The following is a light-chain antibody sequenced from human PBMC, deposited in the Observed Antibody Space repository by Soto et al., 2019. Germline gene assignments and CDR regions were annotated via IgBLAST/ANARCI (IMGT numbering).Light chain of an antibody. Sequence: IVLTQSPATLSLSPWERATLSCRASQSVSSANFAWYQQKPGQAPRLLIYAASNRATGVPARFSGSWSGTEFTLTISSLQSEDFAVYYCQQYNNWITFGQGTRLEIK. CDR3: QQYNNWIT. CDR1: QSVSSAN. V-gene: IGKV3-15*01. J-gene: IGKJ5*01. CDR2: AAS.